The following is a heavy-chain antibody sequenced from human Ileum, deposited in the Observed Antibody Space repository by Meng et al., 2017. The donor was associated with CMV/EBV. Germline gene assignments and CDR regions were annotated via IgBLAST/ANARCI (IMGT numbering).Heavy chain of an antibody. CDR2: IYYSAST. CDR1: ISSGGYY. CDR3: ASGLGYCSSTSCYAGRFDP. D-gene: IGHD2-2*01. Sequence: ISSGGYYWSWIRQHPGKGLEWIGYIYYSASTYYNPSLKSRVTISVDTSKNQFSLKLSSVTAADTAVYYCASGLGYCSSTSCYAGRFDPWGQGTLVTVSS. V-gene: IGHV4-31*02. J-gene: IGHJ5*02.